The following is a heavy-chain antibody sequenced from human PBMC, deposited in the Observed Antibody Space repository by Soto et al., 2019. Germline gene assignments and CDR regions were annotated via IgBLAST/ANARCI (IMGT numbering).Heavy chain of an antibody. V-gene: IGHV3-23*01. CDR3: AKRGDSTSWYWLDP. Sequence: EVQLLESGGGLVQPGGSLRLSCAASGLSLSSSAMSWVRQAPGKGLEWVSAISATGTSTYYADSVKGRFIISRDEIKNTLYLHMSSLRAEDTPLYYCAKRGDSTSWYWLDPWGQGTLVTVSS. D-gene: IGHD6-13*01. CDR2: ISATGTST. CDR1: GLSLSSSA. J-gene: IGHJ5*02.